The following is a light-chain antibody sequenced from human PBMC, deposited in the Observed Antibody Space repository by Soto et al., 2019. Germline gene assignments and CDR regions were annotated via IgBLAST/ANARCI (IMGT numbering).Light chain of an antibody. J-gene: IGKJ1*01. V-gene: IGKV3-15*01. CDR2: VES. Sequence: EIVMTQSPATRSVSPGERATRSFRASQSVRSNLAWYQQKPGQAPRLLIYVESTSATGIPARFSGSGSGTEFRLTISSLQSEDFEVYYCQQYNNWWTFANGTKVDIK. CDR3: QQYNNWWT. CDR1: QSVRSN.